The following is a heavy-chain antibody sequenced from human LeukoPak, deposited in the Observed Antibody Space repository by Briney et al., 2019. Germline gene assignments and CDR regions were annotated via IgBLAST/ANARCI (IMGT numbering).Heavy chain of an antibody. Sequence: PSETLSLTCTVFGGSISSYYWSWIRQPPGKGLEWIGYIYYSGSTNYNLSLKSRVTISVDKSKNQFSLKLSSVTAVDTAVYYCARQDSSSWYYFDYWGQGTLVTVSS. CDR1: GGSISSYY. CDR3: ARQDSSSWYYFDY. D-gene: IGHD6-13*01. J-gene: IGHJ4*02. V-gene: IGHV4-59*08. CDR2: IYYSGST.